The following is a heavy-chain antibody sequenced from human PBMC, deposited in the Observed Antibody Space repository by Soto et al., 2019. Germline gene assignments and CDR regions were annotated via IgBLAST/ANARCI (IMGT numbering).Heavy chain of an antibody. J-gene: IGHJ6*02. CDR1: GFTFSRYG. Sequence: EVQLVESGGGLVKPGGSLRLSCAASGFTFSRYGMNWVRQAPGKGLELVSSISGLSSYIYYADSVKGRFTVSRDNAKNSLYAQMKRLRAEDTAVYYCARMPQQRLAGSYYYGMDVWGQGTTVIVSS. V-gene: IGHV3-21*02. D-gene: IGHD6-25*01. CDR3: ARMPQQRLAGSYYYGMDV. CDR2: ISGLSSYI.